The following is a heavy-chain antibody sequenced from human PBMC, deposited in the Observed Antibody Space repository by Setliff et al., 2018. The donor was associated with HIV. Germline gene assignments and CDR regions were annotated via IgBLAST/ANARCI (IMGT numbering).Heavy chain of an antibody. V-gene: IGHV1-69*05. CDR3: AISIPPDAFDI. J-gene: IGHJ3*02. CDR1: GGTFSSYA. Sequence: SVKVSCKASGGTFSSYAISWVRQAPGQGLEWMGGIVPIFGTANYAQKFQGRVTITTDESTSTAYMELSSLRSEDTAVYYCAISIPPDAFDIWGQGTMVTVSS. CDR2: IVPIFGTA.